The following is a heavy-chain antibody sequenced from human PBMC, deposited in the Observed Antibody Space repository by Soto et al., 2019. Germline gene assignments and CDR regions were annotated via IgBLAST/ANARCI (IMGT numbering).Heavy chain of an antibody. J-gene: IGHJ4*02. CDR1: GFTFSNYW. CDR2: IKHDRTEI. D-gene: IGHD3-10*01. V-gene: IGHV3-7*01. Sequence: PGGSLRLSCAASGFTFSNYWMSWVRLAPGKGLERVANIKHDRTEIYHVDSVKGRFTISRDNAKNSLFLQMDSLRAEDTALYYCARGCRASPCSFGIYFDYWGQGALVTVSS. CDR3: ARGCRASPCSFGIYFDY.